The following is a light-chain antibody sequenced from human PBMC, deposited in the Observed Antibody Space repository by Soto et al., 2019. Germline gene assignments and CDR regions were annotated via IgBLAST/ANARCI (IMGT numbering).Light chain of an antibody. J-gene: IGLJ1*01. CDR1: SSNIGAGYD. CDR3: QSSDSRLSGSDV. V-gene: IGLV1-40*01. CDR2: GDS. Sequence: QSVLTQPPSVSGAPGKRVTISCTGSSSNIGAGYDVNWYQQLPGTAPKLLIFGDSNRPSGVPDRFSGSKSGTSASLAITGRQAADEADYYCQSSDSRLSGSDVFGTGTQLTVL.